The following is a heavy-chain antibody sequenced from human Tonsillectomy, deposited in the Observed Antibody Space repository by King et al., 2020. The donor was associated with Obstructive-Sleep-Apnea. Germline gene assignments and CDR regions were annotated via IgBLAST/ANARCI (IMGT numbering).Heavy chain of an antibody. CDR1: GFTFTSYA. Sequence: VQLVESGGGLVQPGGSRRLSCAASGFTFTSYALTVVRQAPGRGLEWVSKISGSGGSTHYANAVKGRFTISRDNSKNMLYLQMNSLIVEETAIYYCARRAPVEYYFDFWGQGTLVTVSS. CDR3: ARRAPVEYYFDF. V-gene: IGHV3-23*04. CDR2: ISGSGGST. D-gene: IGHD2-2*01. J-gene: IGHJ4*02.